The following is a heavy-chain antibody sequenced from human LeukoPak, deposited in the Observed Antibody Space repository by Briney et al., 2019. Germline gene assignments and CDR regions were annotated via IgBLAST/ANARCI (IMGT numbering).Heavy chain of an antibody. Sequence: GGSLRLSCAASGFTFNNYNMDWVRQAPGKGLEWVANIKQDGSEKYYVDSVKGRFTISRDNAKNSLYLQMNSLRAEDTAVYYCARDSELWGFYYYYYMDVWGKGTTVTVSS. CDR1: GFTFNNYN. V-gene: IGHV3-7*01. CDR2: IKQDGSEK. D-gene: IGHD1-7*01. CDR3: ARDSELWGFYYYYYMDV. J-gene: IGHJ6*03.